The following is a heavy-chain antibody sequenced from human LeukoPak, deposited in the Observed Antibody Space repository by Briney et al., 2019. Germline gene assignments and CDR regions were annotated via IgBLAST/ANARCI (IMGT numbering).Heavy chain of an antibody. D-gene: IGHD5-24*01. CDR3: ARRDGRALYYFDY. Sequence: GESLKISCKGSGHSFTYYWIGWVRQMPGKGLEWMGIIYPADSDTRYSPSFQGQVTISADKSTSTAYLQWSSLKASDTAMYYCARRDGRALYYFDYWGQGTLVTVSS. CDR2: IYPADSDT. V-gene: IGHV5-51*01. CDR1: GHSFTYYW. J-gene: IGHJ4*02.